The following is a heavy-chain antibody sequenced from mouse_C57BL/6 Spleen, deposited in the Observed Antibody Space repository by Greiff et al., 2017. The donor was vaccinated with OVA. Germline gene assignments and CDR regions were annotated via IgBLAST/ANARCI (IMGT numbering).Heavy chain of an antibody. CDR3: ARKGDYSNYGAMDY. Sequence: QVQLQQPGAELVKPGASVKMSCKASGYTFTSYWITWVKQRPGQGLEWIGDIYPGSGSTNYNEKFKSKATLTVDTSSSTAYMQLSSLTSEDSAVDYCARKGDYSNYGAMDYWGQGTSVTVSS. CDR1: GYTFTSYW. V-gene: IGHV1-55*01. CDR2: IYPGSGST. J-gene: IGHJ4*01. D-gene: IGHD2-5*01.